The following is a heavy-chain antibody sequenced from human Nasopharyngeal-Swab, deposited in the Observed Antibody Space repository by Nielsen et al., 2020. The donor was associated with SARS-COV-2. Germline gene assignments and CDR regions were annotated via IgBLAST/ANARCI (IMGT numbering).Heavy chain of an antibody. V-gene: IGHV3-23*01. J-gene: IGHJ6*02. Sequence: SCSASGSIFKNYAMNWVRQAPGRGLEWVSAISGADDSTKYADSVKGRFTISRDNSKNTLDLQMNSLRAEDTAMYYCAKDRDSGDDSGEYYHYYGMDVWGQGTSVTVS. CDR1: GSIFKNYA. D-gene: IGHD5-12*01. CDR2: ISGADDST. CDR3: AKDRDSGDDSGEYYHYYGMDV.